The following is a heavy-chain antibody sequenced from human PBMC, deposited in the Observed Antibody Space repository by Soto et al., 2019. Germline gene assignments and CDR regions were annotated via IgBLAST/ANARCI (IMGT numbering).Heavy chain of an antibody. CDR2: INAGNGNT. J-gene: IGHJ6*02. CDR1: GYTFTSYA. Sequence: ASVKVSCKASGYTFTSYAMHWVRQAPGQRLEWMGWINAGNGNTKYSQKFQGRVTITRDTSASTAYMELSSLRSEDTAVYYCARDGGIVVVQAAYYYYGMDVWGQGTTVTVSS. V-gene: IGHV1-3*01. CDR3: ARDGGIVVVQAAYYYYGMDV. D-gene: IGHD2-2*01.